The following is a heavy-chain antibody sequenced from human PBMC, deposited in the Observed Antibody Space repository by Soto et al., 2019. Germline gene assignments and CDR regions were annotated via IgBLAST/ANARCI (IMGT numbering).Heavy chain of an antibody. D-gene: IGHD3-22*01. CDR1: GGSISSSSYY. J-gene: IGHJ4*02. CDR2: IYYSGST. V-gene: IGHV4-39*01. CDR3: ASLYYYDSSGYYQNY. Sequence: TSETLSLTCTVSGGSISSSSYYWGWIRQPPGKGLEWIGSIYYSGSTYYNPSLKSRVTISVDTSKNQFSLKLSSVTAADTAVYYCASLYYYDSSGYYQNYWGQGTLVTVSS.